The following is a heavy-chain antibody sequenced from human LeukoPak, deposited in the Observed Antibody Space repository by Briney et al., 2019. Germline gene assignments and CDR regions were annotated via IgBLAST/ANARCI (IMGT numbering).Heavy chain of an antibody. CDR2: ISWDSGST. CDR1: GFTFDDYT. Sequence: GGSLRLSCAASGFTFDDYTMHWVRQAPGKGLEWVSLISWDSGSTYYADSVKGRFTISRDNSKNSLYLQMNSLRTEDTALYYCAKDFLPGFFWSGGRVAFDIWGQGTMVNVSS. V-gene: IGHV3-43*01. CDR3: AKDFLPGFFWSGGRVAFDI. J-gene: IGHJ3*02. D-gene: IGHD3-3*01.